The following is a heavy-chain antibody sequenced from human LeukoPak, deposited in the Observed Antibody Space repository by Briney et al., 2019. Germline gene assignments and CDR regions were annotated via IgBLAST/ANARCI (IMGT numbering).Heavy chain of an antibody. D-gene: IGHD3-9*01. V-gene: IGHV4-34*01. CDR3: ARTLHYDILTGYYPFDY. CDR2: INHSGST. Sequence: SETLSLTCAVYGGSFSGYYWSWIRQPPGKGLEWIGEINHSGSTNYNPSLKSRFTISVDTSKNQFSLKLSSVTAADTAVYYCARTLHYDILTGYYPFDYWGQGTLVTVSS. CDR1: GGSFSGYY. J-gene: IGHJ4*02.